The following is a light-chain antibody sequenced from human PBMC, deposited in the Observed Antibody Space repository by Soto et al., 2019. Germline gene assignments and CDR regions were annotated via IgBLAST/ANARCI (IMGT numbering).Light chain of an antibody. CDR1: QSVSSN. J-gene: IGKJ2*01. CDR2: GAS. CDR3: QQYNNWSPYT. Sequence: EIVMTQSPATLSVSPGERATLSCRASQSVSSNLAWYQQKPGQAPRLLIYGASTRATGIPARFSGSGSGTEFTLTISSLQSEDFAVYYCQQYNNWSPYTFGQGTKLEIQ. V-gene: IGKV3-15*01.